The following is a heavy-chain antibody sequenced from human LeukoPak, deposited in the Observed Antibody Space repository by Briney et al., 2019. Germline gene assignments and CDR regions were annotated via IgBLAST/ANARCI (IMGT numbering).Heavy chain of an antibody. D-gene: IGHD3-3*01. CDR1: GFTFSTYW. V-gene: IGHV3-74*01. CDR2: IKIDGST. CDR3: ARDACEIGGHSPECFRH. J-gene: IGHJ1*01. Sequence: PGGSLRLSCAAPGFTFSTYWMHWGRQAPGKGRVWVSRIKIDGSTKYADSVKGRFTISRDNLNKTLSLQMNSVRATDTGVYYCARDACEIGGHSPECFRHWGQGTLVTVSS.